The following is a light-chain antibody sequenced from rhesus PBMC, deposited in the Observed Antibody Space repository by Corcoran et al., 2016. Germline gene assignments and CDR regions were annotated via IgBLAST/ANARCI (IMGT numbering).Light chain of an antibody. V-gene: IGKV3-42*03. J-gene: IGKJ2*01. CDR2: GAS. Sequence: EIVLTQSPATLSLSPGERATLSCRASQSVSSSLAWSQPRPGPFPRLLLYGASTRAAGIPDRFSGSGSGTDFTLTISSLEPEDFSVFYCQHYHNWPYSFGQGTTVDI. CDR3: QHYHNWPYS. CDR1: QSVSSS.